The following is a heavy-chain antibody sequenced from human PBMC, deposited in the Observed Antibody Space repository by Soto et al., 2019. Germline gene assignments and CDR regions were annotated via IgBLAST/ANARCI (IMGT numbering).Heavy chain of an antibody. D-gene: IGHD6-13*01. CDR3: ARVAGAGTLHWFDP. J-gene: IGHJ5*02. V-gene: IGHV1-3*01. CDR1: VYTFTRYA. CDR2: INAGKRNT. Sequence: ASVKVSCKASVYTFTRYAMDWVRQAPGQRLEWMGWINAGKRNTKYSQKFQGRVTITRDTSASTAYMELSSLRSEDTAVYYCARVAGAGTLHWFDPWGQGTLVTVSS.